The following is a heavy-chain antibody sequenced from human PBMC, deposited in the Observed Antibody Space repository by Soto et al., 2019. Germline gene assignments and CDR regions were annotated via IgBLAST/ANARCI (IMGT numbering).Heavy chain of an antibody. D-gene: IGHD3-10*01. J-gene: IGHJ6*03. CDR3: ARSRFGELGLYYYYYMDV. CDR1: GGSISSYY. V-gene: IGHV4-59*01. CDR2: IYYSGST. Sequence: SETLSLTCTVSGGSISSYYWSWIRQPPGKGLEWIGYIYYSGSTNYNPSLKSRVTISVDTSKNQFSLKLSSVTAADTAVYYCARSRFGELGLYYYYYMDVWGKGTTVTVSS.